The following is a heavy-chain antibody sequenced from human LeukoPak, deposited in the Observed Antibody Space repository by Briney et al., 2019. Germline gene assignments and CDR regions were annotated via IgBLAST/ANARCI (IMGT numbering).Heavy chain of an antibody. CDR3: ASEDTAMVRGFDY. D-gene: IGHD5-18*01. Sequence: GGSLRLSCAASGFTFSSYWMSWVRQAPGKGLEWVANIKQDGSEKYYVDSVKGRFTISRDNAKNSLYLQMNSLRAEDTAVYYCASEDTAMVRGFDYWGQGTLVTVSS. J-gene: IGHJ4*02. CDR1: GFTFSSYW. V-gene: IGHV3-7*01. CDR2: IKQDGSEK.